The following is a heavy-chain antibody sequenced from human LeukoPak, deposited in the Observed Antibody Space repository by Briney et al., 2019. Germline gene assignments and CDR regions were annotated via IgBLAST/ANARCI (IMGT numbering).Heavy chain of an antibody. CDR3: ARGYGSGSYLDY. Sequence: VQPGRSLRLSCAASGFAFNTYAMHWVRQAPGQGLEWVALIWHDGSHKFYSNSVKGRFTISRDNSKNTLYLQMNSLRAEDTAVYYCARGYGSGSYLDYWGQGTLVTVSS. CDR2: IWHDGSHK. D-gene: IGHD3-10*01. CDR1: GFAFNTYA. J-gene: IGHJ4*02. V-gene: IGHV3-33*01.